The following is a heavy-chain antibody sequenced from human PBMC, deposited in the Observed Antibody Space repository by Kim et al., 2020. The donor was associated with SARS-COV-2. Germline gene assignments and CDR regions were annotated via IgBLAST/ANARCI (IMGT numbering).Heavy chain of an antibody. D-gene: IGHD3-10*01. CDR3: ARPSVRGFGEFYDAFDI. CDR1: GYTFTSYG. J-gene: IGHJ3*02. CDR2: ISAYNGNT. V-gene: IGHV1-18*01. Sequence: ASVKVSCKASGYTFTSYGISWVRQAPGQGLEWMGWISAYNGNTNYAQKLQGRVTMTTDTSTSTAYMELRSLRSDDTAVYYCARPSVRGFGEFYDAFDIWGQGTMVTVSS.